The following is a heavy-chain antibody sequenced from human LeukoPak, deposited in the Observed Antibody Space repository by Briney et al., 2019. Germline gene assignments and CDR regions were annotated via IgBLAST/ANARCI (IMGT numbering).Heavy chain of an antibody. CDR1: GGSISSGSYF. CDR3: ARGLVATSDFDY. J-gene: IGHJ4*02. D-gene: IGHD5-12*01. Sequence: PSQTLSLTCTVSGGSISSGSYFWSWIRQSAGKGLEWIGRIDSSGNTNYNPSLKSRVTISVDRSKNQFSLKLSSVTAADTAVYYCARGLVATSDFDYWGQGTLVTVSS. CDR2: IDSSGNT. V-gene: IGHV4-61*02.